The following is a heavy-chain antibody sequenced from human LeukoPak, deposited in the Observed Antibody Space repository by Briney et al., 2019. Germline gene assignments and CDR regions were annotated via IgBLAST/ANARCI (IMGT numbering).Heavy chain of an antibody. CDR2: ISGDGGST. V-gene: IGHV3-43*02. D-gene: IGHD6-13*01. CDR1: GFTFDDYA. CDR3: ARKHLESSSWYLPFDY. Sequence: GGSLRLSCAASGFTFDDYAMHWVRQAPGKGLEWVSLISGDGGSTYYADSVKGRFTISRDNSKNSLYLQMNSLRTEDTALYYCARKHLESSSWYLPFDYWGQGTLATVSS. J-gene: IGHJ4*02.